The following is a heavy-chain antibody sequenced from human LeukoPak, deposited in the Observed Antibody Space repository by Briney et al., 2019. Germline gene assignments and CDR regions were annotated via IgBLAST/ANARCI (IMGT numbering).Heavy chain of an antibody. D-gene: IGHD5-18*01. Sequence: GGSLRLSCVASGITFSNYAVSWVRQAPDKGLDWVSVISGSAHKICYADSVKGRFTISRDNSENIVYLQMNNLRAEGTALYYCAGRITGYSSGYVYWGQGTLVTVSS. J-gene: IGHJ4*02. CDR2: ISGSAHKI. CDR1: GITFSNYA. CDR3: AGRITGYSSGYVY. V-gene: IGHV3-23*01.